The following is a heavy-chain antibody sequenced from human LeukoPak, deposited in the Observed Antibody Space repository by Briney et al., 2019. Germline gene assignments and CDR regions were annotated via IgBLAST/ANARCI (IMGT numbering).Heavy chain of an antibody. J-gene: IGHJ4*02. Sequence: PSETLSLTCTVSGAFITDYYWSWIRQPPAKGLEWIGYIYYSGSPNYNPSLKSRVTFSLDTSQNQFSLKLTSVTAADTAVYYCAYGGDAYKTGYWGQGTLVTVSS. V-gene: IGHV4-59*01. D-gene: IGHD5-24*01. CDR1: GAFITDYY. CDR3: AYGGDAYKTGY. CDR2: IYYSGSP.